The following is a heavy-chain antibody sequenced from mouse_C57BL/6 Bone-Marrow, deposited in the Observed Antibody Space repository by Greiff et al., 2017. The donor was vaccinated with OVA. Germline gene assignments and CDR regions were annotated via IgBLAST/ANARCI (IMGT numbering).Heavy chain of an antibody. CDR1: GYTFTSYW. CDR2: INPSSGYT. Sequence: QVQLKESGAELAKPGASVKLSCKASGYTFTSYWMHWVKQRPGQGLEWIGYINPSSGYTKYNQKFKDKATLTADKSSNTAYMQLSSLTYEDSAVYYCVGRWYFDVWGTGTTVTVSS. V-gene: IGHV1-7*01. J-gene: IGHJ1*03. CDR3: VGRWYFDV.